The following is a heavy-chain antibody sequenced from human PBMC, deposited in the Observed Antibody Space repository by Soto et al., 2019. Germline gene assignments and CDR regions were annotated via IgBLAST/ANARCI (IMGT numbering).Heavy chain of an antibody. Sequence: GGSLRLSCAASGFTFNTYWMSWVRQAPGKGLEWVANIKPDGSEKWYVDSVRGRFTISRDNAKNSLYLQMSNMRAEDTAVYYCARGDYYDTNGPFSDAFDIWGRGTMVTVSS. CDR3: ARGDYYDTNGPFSDAFDI. D-gene: IGHD3-22*01. V-gene: IGHV3-7*04. CDR1: GFTFNTYW. CDR2: IKPDGSEK. J-gene: IGHJ3*02.